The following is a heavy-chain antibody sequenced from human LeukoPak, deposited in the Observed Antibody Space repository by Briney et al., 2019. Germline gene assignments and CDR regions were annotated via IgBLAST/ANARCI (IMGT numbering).Heavy chain of an antibody. CDR2: INPNSGDT. CDR3: ARASNPTDTSGWSDH. Sequence: PGASVKVSCKASGYTFTGYYMHWVRQAPGQGPEWIGWINPNSGDTHYAHKFQGRVTMTRDTSITTAYMEVGSLRSDDTAVYFCARASNPTDTSGWSDHWGQGTLVTVSP. V-gene: IGHV1-2*02. J-gene: IGHJ5*02. D-gene: IGHD6-25*01. CDR1: GYTFTGYY.